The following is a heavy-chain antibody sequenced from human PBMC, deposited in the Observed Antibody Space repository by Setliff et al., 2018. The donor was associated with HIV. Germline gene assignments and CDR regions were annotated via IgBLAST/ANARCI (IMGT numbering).Heavy chain of an antibody. J-gene: IGHJ4*01. CDR3: ARATYYYDSSGYLDH. CDR2: ISSRSTYI. Sequence: GGSLRLSCAASAFTFRRYSMNWVRQAPGKGLEWVSSISSRSTYIYYAESVKGRFTISRDNAKNSLYLQMNSLRAEDSAVYYCARATYYYDSSGYLDHWGQGTLVTVSS. D-gene: IGHD3-22*01. V-gene: IGHV3-21*01. CDR1: AFTFRRYS.